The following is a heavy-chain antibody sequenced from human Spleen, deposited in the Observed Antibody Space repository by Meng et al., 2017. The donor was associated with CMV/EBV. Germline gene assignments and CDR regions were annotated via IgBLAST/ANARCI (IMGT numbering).Heavy chain of an antibody. CDR2: IYTSGST. Sequence: QGPLQSSGPGLVKPSERLPLSCTASGGSISSYYWSWIRQPAGKGLEWIGRIYTSGSTNYNPSLKSRVTMSVDTSKNQFSLKLSSVTAADTAVYYCAKDRSTVTGDYWGQGTLVTVSS. CDR3: AKDRSTVTGDY. V-gene: IGHV4-4*07. J-gene: IGHJ4*02. D-gene: IGHD4-17*01. CDR1: GGSISSYY.